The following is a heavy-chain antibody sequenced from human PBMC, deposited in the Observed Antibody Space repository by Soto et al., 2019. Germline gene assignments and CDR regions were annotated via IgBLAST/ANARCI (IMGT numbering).Heavy chain of an antibody. CDR3: AREVWVVVAASGERCALDI. CDR2: ISSSSSYI. Sequence: EVQLVESGGGLVKPGGSLRLSCAASGFTFSSYSMNWVRQAPGKGLEWVSSISSSSSYIYYAYSVKGRFTISRDNDKNSLYLQMNRLRAEDTAVYSCAREVWVVVAASGERCALDIWGKGTMVTVSS. J-gene: IGHJ3*02. V-gene: IGHV3-21*01. D-gene: IGHD2-15*01. CDR1: GFTFSSYS.